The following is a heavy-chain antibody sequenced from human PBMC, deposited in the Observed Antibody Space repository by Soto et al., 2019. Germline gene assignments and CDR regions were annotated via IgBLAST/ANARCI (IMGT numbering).Heavy chain of an antibody. V-gene: IGHV4-39*01. J-gene: IGHJ5*02. CDR2: ISYSGST. D-gene: IGHD6-19*01. Sequence: QLQLQESGPGLVKPSETLSLTCTVSGASISTSSYYWGWIRQPPGKGLEWIGSISYSGSTYYNPSLKSRVTMSVDTAKYQFCLKLTSVTAADTAVYYCARRRYSIGWSTNWFDPWGQGNLGTVSS. CDR1: GASISTSSYY. CDR3: ARRRYSIGWSTNWFDP.